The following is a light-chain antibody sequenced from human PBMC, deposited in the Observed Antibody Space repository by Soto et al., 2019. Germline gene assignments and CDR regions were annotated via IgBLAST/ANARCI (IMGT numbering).Light chain of an antibody. CDR2: KAS. V-gene: IGKV1-5*03. J-gene: IGKJ1*01. CDR1: QSIDSW. Sequence: DIQMTQSPSTLSASIGDRVTITCRASQSIDSWLAWYQQKPGKAPKLLIYKASTLEGGVPSRFSGSGSGTEFTLTISSLQPDDFATYYCQNYNSPPWTFGQGTKVEIK. CDR3: QNYNSPPWT.